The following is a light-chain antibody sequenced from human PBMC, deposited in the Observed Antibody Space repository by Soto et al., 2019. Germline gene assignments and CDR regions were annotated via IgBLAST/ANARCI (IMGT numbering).Light chain of an antibody. V-gene: IGLV2-14*01. Sequence: QSVLTQPAAVSGSPGQSITISCTGTIRDIGGYKYVSWYQQHPGKAPKVMIYEVSNRPSGISNRFSGSKSGNTASLTISGLQAEDEAVYYCSSYISSSAFVFGTGTKLTFL. CDR2: EVS. CDR1: IRDIGGYKY. J-gene: IGLJ1*01. CDR3: SSYISSSAFV.